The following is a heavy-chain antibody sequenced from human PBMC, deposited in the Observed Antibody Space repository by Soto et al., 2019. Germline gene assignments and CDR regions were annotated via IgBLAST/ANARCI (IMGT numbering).Heavy chain of an antibody. V-gene: IGHV4-59*01. CDR3: ARVNYGDYYYGMDV. D-gene: IGHD4-17*01. J-gene: IGHJ6*02. CDR2: ISYTGSA. Sequence: TLSLTCTVSGGSINYSYWTWIRQPPGKGLEWIGYISYTGSANYNASLKSRLTISVDTSKNQFSLKLSSVTAADTALYYCARVNYGDYYYGMDVWGQGTTVTVSS. CDR1: GGSINYSY.